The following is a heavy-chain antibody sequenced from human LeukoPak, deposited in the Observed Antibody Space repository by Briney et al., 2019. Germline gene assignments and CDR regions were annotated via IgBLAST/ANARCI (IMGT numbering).Heavy chain of an antibody. V-gene: IGHV4-38-2*02. J-gene: IGHJ5*02. CDR3: ATDGAAAYTNWFDP. Sequence: SETLSLTCTVSGYSISSGYYWGWIRQPPGKGLEWIGSIYHSGSTYYNPSLKSRVTISVDTSKNQFSLKLSSVTAADTAVYYCATDGAAAYTNWFDPWGQGILVTVSS. CDR1: GYSISSGYY. CDR2: IYHSGST. D-gene: IGHD6-13*01.